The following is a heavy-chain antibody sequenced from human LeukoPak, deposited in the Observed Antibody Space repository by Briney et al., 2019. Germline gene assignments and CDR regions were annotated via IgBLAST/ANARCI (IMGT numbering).Heavy chain of an antibody. CDR3: ARDGYSYGYLDY. CDR1: VYTFTSYY. V-gene: IGHV1-46*01. J-gene: IGHJ4*02. CDR2: INPSGGST. Sequence: ASVKVSCKASVYTFTSYYMHWVRQAPGQGLEWMGIINPSGGSTSYAQKFQGRVTMTRDTSTSTVYMELSSLRSEDTALYYCARDGYSYGYLDYWGQGTLVTVSS. D-gene: IGHD5-18*01.